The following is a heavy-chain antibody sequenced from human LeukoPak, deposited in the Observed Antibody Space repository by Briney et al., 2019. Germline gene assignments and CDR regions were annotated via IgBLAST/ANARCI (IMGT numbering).Heavy chain of an antibody. J-gene: IGHJ6*03. Sequence: SETLSLTCTISGGYITSNYWSWIRQPAGKGLEWIGRIYISGSTDYNPSLKSRVSMSLDTSENQFSLGLNSLTAADTAVYYCAREAIITEDYYYYYYMDVWGKGTMVTVSS. V-gene: IGHV4-4*07. CDR2: IYISGST. CDR3: AREAIITEDYYYYYYMDV. CDR1: GGYITSNY.